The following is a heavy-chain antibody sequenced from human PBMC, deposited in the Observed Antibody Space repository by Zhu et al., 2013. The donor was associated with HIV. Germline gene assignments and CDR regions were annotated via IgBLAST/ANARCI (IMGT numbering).Heavy chain of an antibody. V-gene: IGHV1-69-2*01. D-gene: IGHD3-22*01. J-gene: IGHJ1*01. Sequence: VQLVQSGAEVKKPGATVKISCKVSGYTFTDYYMHWVQQAPGKGLEWMGLVDPEDGETIYAEKFQGRVTITADTSTDTAYMELSSLRSEDTAVYYCATAPKYYYDSTGSWIQHWGQGTLVTVSS. CDR3: ATAPKYYYDSTGSWIQH. CDR1: GYTFTDYY. CDR2: VDPEDGET.